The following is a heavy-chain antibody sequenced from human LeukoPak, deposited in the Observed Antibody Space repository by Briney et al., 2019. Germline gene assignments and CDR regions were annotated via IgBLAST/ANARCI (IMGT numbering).Heavy chain of an antibody. V-gene: IGHV1-2*02. Sequence: GASVKVSCKASGYTFTGFYLHWVRQAPGQGLEGMGWINPNSGGTNYAQKFQGRVTMTRDTSISTAYMELSSLRSDDTAVYYCARDRGPEWWGSFDYWGQGSLVTVSS. CDR1: GYTFTGFY. CDR2: INPNSGGT. J-gene: IGHJ4*02. CDR3: ARDRGPEWWGSFDY. D-gene: IGHD3-16*01.